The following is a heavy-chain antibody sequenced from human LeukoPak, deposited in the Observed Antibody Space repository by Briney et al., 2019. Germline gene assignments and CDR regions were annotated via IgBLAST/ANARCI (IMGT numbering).Heavy chain of an antibody. CDR1: GYSLSSGYY. V-gene: IGHV4-38-2*02. J-gene: IGHJ5*02. CDR2: IYHSGST. Sequence: SETLSLTCTVSGYSLSSGYYWGWIRPPPGKGLEWIGNIYHSGSTYYNPSLKSRVTISIDTSKNQFSLKLSSVTAADTAIYYCARAYSSSWYLNWFDPWGQGTLVTVSP. CDR3: ARAYSSSWYLNWFDP. D-gene: IGHD6-13*01.